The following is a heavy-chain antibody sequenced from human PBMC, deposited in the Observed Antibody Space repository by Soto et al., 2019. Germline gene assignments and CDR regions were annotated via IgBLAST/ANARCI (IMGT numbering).Heavy chain of an antibody. J-gene: IGHJ6*02. CDR1: GFTFSSYA. Sequence: PGGSLRLSCAASGFTFSSYAMHWVRQAPGKGLEWVAVISYDGSNKYYADSVKGRFTISRDNSKNTLYLQMNSLRAEDTAVYYCARDHGRDGYNYPYYYGMDVWGQGTTVNVS. CDR3: ARDHGRDGYNYPYYYGMDV. CDR2: ISYDGSNK. V-gene: IGHV3-30-3*01. D-gene: IGHD5-12*01.